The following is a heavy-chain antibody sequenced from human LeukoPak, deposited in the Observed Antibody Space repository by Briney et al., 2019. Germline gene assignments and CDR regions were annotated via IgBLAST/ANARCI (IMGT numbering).Heavy chain of an antibody. V-gene: IGHV4-59*01. CDR1: GGSISSYY. J-gene: IGHJ4*02. CDR2: IYYSGTT. Sequence: NPSETLSLTCTVSGGSISSYYWSWIRQPPGKGLEWIGFIYYSGTTNYNPSLKSRVTISVDTSKNQFSLKLSSVTAADTAVYYCARVTGYMTEDYFDYWGQGTLITVSS. CDR3: ARVTGYMTEDYFDY. D-gene: IGHD6-13*01.